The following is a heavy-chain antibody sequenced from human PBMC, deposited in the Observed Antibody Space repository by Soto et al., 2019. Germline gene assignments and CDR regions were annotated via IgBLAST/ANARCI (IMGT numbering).Heavy chain of an antibody. V-gene: IGHV4-61*01. CDR2: IYYSGCT. J-gene: IGHJ6*02. CDR3: ARDQGHWDDKSYNYYGMDV. Sequence: PSETLCPICPVSGGSVSSGSYYWSWNRQPPGKGLEWIGSIYYSGCTNYNPSLKSRATISVDTSKNQFSLKLGSVTAADTAVYYCARDQGHWDDKSYNYYGMDVWGQGTTVTSSS. CDR1: GGSVSSGSYY. D-gene: IGHD1-26*01.